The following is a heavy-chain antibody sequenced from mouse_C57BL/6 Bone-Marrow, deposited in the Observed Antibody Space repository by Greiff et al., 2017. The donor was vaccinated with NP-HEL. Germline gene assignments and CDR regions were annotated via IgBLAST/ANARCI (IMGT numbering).Heavy chain of an antibody. CDR2: IDPETGGT. V-gene: IGHV1-15*01. J-gene: IGHJ2*01. D-gene: IGHD1-1*01. Sequence: VQLQQSGAELVRPGASVTLSCKASGYTFTDYEMHWVKQTPVHGLEWIGAIDPETGGTAYNQKFKGKAILTADKSSSTAYMELRSLTSEDSAVYYCTSYYYGSRDYWGQGTTLTVSS. CDR3: TSYYYGSRDY. CDR1: GYTFTDYE.